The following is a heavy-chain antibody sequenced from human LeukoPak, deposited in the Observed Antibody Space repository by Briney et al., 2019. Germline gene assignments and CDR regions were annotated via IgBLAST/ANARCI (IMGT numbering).Heavy chain of an antibody. D-gene: IGHD3-10*01. Sequence: PGGSLRLSCAASGFTFSDYYMGWIRQAPGKGLEWVSYSSSGSRYTKNADSVKGRFTISRDNAKNSLYLEMDSLRAEDTAVYYCARLSGNYGSGNYFIDYWGQGTLVTVSS. CDR2: SSSGSRYT. V-gene: IGHV3-11*03. CDR3: ARLSGNYGSGNYFIDY. J-gene: IGHJ4*02. CDR1: GFTFSDYY.